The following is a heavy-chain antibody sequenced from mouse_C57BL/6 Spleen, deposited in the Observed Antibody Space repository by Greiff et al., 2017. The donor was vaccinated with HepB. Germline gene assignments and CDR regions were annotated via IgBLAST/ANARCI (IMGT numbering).Heavy chain of an antibody. CDR3: ARCTYYCFSYAMDY. CDR2: INPSTGGT. V-gene: IGHV1-42*01. Sequence: EVQLQQSGPELVKPGASVKISCKASGYSFTGYYMNWVKQSPEKSLEWIGEINPSTGGTTYNQKFKAKATLTVDKSSSTAYMQLQSLTSEDSAVYYCARCTYYCFSYAMDYWGQGTSVTVSS. CDR1: GYSFTGYY. D-gene: IGHD2-12*01. J-gene: IGHJ4*01.